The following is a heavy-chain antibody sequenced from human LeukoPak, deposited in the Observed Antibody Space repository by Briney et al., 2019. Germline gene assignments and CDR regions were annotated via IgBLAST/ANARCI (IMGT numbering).Heavy chain of an antibody. CDR1: GGSISSYY. CDR3: ARDQQWLAHFDY. J-gene: IGHJ4*02. V-gene: IGHV4-4*07. D-gene: IGHD6-19*01. Sequence: SETLSLTCTVSGGSISSYYWSWIRQPAGKGLEWIGRIYTSGSTNYNPSLKSRVTMSVDTSKNQFSLKLSPVTAADTAVYYCARDQQWLAHFDYWGQGTLVTVSS. CDR2: IYTSGST.